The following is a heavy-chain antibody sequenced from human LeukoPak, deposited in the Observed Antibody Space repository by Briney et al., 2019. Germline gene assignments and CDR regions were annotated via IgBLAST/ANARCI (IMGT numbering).Heavy chain of an antibody. CDR3: ARAVVTAIRYSEYFDY. CDR1: GGSISSSSYY. D-gene: IGHD2-21*02. V-gene: IGHV4-39*07. J-gene: IGHJ4*02. Sequence: PSETLSLTCTVSGGSISSSSYYWGWIRQPPGKGLEWIGSIYHSGSTYYNPSLKSRVTISVDTSKNQFSLKLSSVTAADTAVYYCARAVVTAIRYSEYFDYWGQGTLVTVSS. CDR2: IYHSGST.